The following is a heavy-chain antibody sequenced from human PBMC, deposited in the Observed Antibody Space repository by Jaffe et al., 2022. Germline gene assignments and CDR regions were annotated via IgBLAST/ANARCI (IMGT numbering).Heavy chain of an antibody. CDR1: GYSISSGYY. D-gene: IGHD1-26*01. J-gene: IGHJ5*02. Sequence: QVQLQESGPGLVKPSETLSLTCAVSGYSISSGYYWGWIRQPPGKGLEWIGSIYHSGSTYYNPSLKSRVTISVDTSKNQFSLKLSSVTAADTAVYYCARGYSGYSECWFDPWGQGTLVTVSS. CDR3: ARGYSGYSECWFDP. V-gene: IGHV4-38-2*01. CDR2: IYHSGST.